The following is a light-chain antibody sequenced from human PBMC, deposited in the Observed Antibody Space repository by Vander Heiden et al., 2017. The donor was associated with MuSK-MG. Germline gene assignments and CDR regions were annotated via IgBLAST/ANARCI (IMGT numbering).Light chain of an antibody. V-gene: IGKV3-20*01. J-gene: IGKJ1*01. CDR2: DAY. CDR3: QQHGYSLCT. Sequence: EIVLTQSPGTLSLSPGERATLSCRASQSVTGSHLAWYQQKPGQAPRLLIYDAYSRATGIPARFSGGGSGTDFTLTISGLEPEDFAVYYCQQHGYSLCTFGQGTKVEIK. CDR1: QSVTGSH.